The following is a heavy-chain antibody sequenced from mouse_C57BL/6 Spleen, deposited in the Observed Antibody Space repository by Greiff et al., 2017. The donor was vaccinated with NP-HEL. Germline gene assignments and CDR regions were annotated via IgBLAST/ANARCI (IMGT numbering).Heavy chain of an antibody. J-gene: IGHJ2*01. CDR1: GYAFSSSW. Sequence: QVQLQQSGPELVKPGASVKISCKASGYAFSSSWMNWVKQRPGKGLEWIGRIYPGDGDTNYNGKFKGKATLTADKSSSTAYMQLSSLTSEVSAVYFCARFYYDYDGYFDYWGQGTTLTVSS. V-gene: IGHV1-82*01. D-gene: IGHD2-4*01. CDR3: ARFYYDYDGYFDY. CDR2: IYPGDGDT.